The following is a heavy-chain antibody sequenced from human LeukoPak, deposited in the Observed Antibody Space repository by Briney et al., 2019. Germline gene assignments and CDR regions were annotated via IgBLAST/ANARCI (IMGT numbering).Heavy chain of an antibody. D-gene: IGHD4-11*01. J-gene: IGHJ6*03. CDR1: GGSISSSGYY. V-gene: IGHV4-39*07. CDR3: ARTTVTTWYYYYYYYMDV. CDR2: IYYSGST. Sequence: PSETLSLTCTVSGGSISSSGYYWGWIRQPPGKGLEWIGSIYYSGSTYYNPSLKSRVTISVDTSKNQFSLKLSSVTAADTAVYYCARTTVTTWYYYYYYYMDVWGKGTTVTVSS.